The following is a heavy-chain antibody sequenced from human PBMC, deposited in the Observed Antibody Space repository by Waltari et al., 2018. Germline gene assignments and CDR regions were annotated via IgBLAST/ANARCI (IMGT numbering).Heavy chain of an antibody. CDR2: IYTSGST. CDR1: GGSISSYY. J-gene: IGHJ6*02. V-gene: IGHV4-4*07. D-gene: IGHD7-27*01. Sequence: QVQLQESGPGLVKPSETLSLTCTVSGGSISSYYWSWIRQPAGKGLEWIGRIYTSGSTNENPSLKSRVTMSVDTSKNQCSLKLSSVTAADTAVYYCARSPTPNWGFPTYGMDVWGQGTTVTVSS. CDR3: ARSPTPNWGFPTYGMDV.